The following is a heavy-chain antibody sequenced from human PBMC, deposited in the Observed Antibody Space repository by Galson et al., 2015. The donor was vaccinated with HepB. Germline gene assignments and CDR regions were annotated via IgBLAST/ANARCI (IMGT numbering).Heavy chain of an antibody. V-gene: IGHV3-23*01. D-gene: IGHD2/OR15-2a*01. CDR1: GFTFTSYR. CDR2: ISRGGDTS. J-gene: IGHJ4*02. Sequence: SLRLSCAACGFTFTSYRMSWVRQAPGKGPECVSAISRGGDTSDYADSVKGRFTVSRDSFTNTLYLQMNGLRADDTAIYYCVRGTTAPDYWGQGTLVTVSS. CDR3: VRGTTAPDY.